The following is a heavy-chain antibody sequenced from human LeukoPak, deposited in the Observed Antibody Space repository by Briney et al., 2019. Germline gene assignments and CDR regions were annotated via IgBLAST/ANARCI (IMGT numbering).Heavy chain of an antibody. J-gene: IGHJ4*02. CDR2: ISAYNGNT. V-gene: IGHV1-18*01. Sequence: ASVKVSCKASGYTFTSYGISWVRQAPGQGLEWMGWISAYNGNTNYAQKLQGRVTMTTDTSTSTAYMELRSLRSDDTAVYYCARDLEGLSGCSYGLLLDYWGQGTLVTVSS. D-gene: IGHD5-18*01. CDR3: ARDLEGLSGCSYGLLLDY. CDR1: GYTFTSYG.